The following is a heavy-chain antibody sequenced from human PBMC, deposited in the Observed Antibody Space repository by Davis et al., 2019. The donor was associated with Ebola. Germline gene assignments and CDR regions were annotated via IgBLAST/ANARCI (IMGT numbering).Heavy chain of an antibody. J-gene: IGHJ4*02. Sequence: GESLKISCAAFGFTFSDYYMSWIRQAPGKGLEWVSYISSSGSTIYYADSVKGRFTISRDNAKNSLYLQMNSLRAEDTAVYYCAKADPQQYFDYWGQGTLVTVSS. CDR1: GFTFSDYY. CDR3: AKADPQQYFDY. CDR2: ISSSGSTI. V-gene: IGHV3-11*04.